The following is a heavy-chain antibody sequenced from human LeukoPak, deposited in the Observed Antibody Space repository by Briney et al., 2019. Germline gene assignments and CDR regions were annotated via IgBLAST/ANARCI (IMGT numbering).Heavy chain of an antibody. CDR2: IDGGGSST. CDR3: ARGPGSSGGAYVGDY. Sequence: PGGSLRLSCGASGFTFSYHWMHWVRQVLGKGLVWVSRIDGGGSSTSYADSVKGRFSISRDNAKSTLYLQMSSLRAEDTALYYCARGPGSSGGAYVGDYWGPGTLVTVSS. D-gene: IGHD3-22*01. CDR1: GFTFSYHW. J-gene: IGHJ4*01. V-gene: IGHV3-74*01.